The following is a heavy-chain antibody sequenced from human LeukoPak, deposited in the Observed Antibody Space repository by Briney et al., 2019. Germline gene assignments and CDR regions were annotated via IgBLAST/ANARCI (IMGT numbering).Heavy chain of an antibody. V-gene: IGHV4-34*01. D-gene: IGHD2-2*01. CDR1: GGSFSGYY. J-gene: IGHJ4*02. CDR3: ARGGLPAATSPYFDY. Sequence: SETLSLTCAVYGGSFSGYYWSWIRQPPGKGLEWIGEINHSGSTNYNPSLKSRVTISVDTSKNQFSLKLSSVTAADTAVYYCARGGLPAATSPYFDYWGQGTLVTVSS. CDR2: INHSGST.